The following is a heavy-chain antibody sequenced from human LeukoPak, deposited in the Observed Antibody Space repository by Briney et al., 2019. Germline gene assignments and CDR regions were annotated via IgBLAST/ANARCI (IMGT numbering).Heavy chain of an antibody. CDR3: ARDLRKSADYYFDY. J-gene: IGHJ4*02. CDR2: ISGSGGST. D-gene: IGHD3/OR15-3a*01. CDR1: GFTFSSYA. V-gene: IGHV3-23*01. Sequence: GGSLRLSCAASGFTFSSYAMSWVRQAPGKGLEWVSAISGSGGSTYYADSVKGRFTISRDNSKNTLYLQMNSLRAEDTAMYYCARDLRKSADYYFDYWGQGTLVTVSS.